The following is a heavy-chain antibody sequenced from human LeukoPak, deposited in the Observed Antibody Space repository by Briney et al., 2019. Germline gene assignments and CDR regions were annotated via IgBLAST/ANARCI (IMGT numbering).Heavy chain of an antibody. CDR2: ISDYNGNK. V-gene: IGHV1-18*04. D-gene: IGHD3-10*01. J-gene: IGHJ4*02. Sequence: ASVTVSCKASGYTFTSYGISWVRQAPGQGLEWMGWISDYNGNKNNPQKLQGRDTKTTDTGASTDYMEVRSLSSGDTAVYYGALGLLGFGEYYFDYWGQGTLVTVSS. CDR1: GYTFTSYG. CDR3: ALGLLGFGEYYFDY.